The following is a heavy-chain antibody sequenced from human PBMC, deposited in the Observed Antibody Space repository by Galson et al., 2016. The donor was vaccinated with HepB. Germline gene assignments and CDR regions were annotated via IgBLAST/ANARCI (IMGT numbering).Heavy chain of an antibody. CDR2: ISSYGSTI. CDR3: ARVRWLEPLDY. J-gene: IGHJ4*02. CDR1: GFTFITYE. D-gene: IGHD6-19*01. V-gene: IGHV3-48*03. Sequence: SLRLSCAASGFTFITYEMTSVHQAPGTGLERISYISSYGSTIYYADSVKGRFTISRDNAENSLYLQMNSLRAEDTAGYYCARVRWLEPLDYWGRGTLVTVSS.